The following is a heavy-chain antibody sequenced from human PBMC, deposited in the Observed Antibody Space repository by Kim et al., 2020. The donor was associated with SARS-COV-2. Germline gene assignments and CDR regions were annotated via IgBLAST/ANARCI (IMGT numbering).Heavy chain of an antibody. J-gene: IGHJ4*02. CDR1: GGSISSSSYY. CDR2: IYYSGST. V-gene: IGHV4-39*01. Sequence: SETLSLTCTVSGGSISSSSYYWGWIRQPPGKGLEWIGSIYYSGSTYYNPSLKSRVTISVDTSKNQFSLKLSSVTAADTAVYYCARSGSFDYWGQGTLVTVSS. D-gene: IGHD5-12*01. CDR3: ARSGSFDY.